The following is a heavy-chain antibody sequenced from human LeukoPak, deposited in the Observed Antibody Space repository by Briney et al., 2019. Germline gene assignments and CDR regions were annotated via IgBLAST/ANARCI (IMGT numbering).Heavy chain of an antibody. J-gene: IGHJ4*02. CDR3: ARVGPETAFDY. Sequence: GGSLRLSCAVSGFTLRDFSMHWVRQSPGRGLEYVSAINYKGGSTYYADSVKGRFTISRDNSKNTLYLQMASLRDDDMGVYYCARVGPETAFDYWGQGTLVTVSS. D-gene: IGHD1-14*01. CDR1: GFTLRDFS. V-gene: IGHV3-64*02. CDR2: INYKGGST.